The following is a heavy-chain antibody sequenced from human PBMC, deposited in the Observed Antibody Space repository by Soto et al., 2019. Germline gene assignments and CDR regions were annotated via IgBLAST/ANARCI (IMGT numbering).Heavy chain of an antibody. D-gene: IGHD4-17*01. Sequence: QVQLVESGGGVVQPGRSMRLSCAASGFNFSSYGMHWVRQAPGKGLEWVAVIWYDGSNKYYADSVKGRFTISRDNSKNTLYLQMNSLRAEDTAVYYCARDPRYGDPGCDYWGQGTLVTVSS. CDR3: ARDPRYGDPGCDY. V-gene: IGHV3-33*01. CDR2: IWYDGSNK. J-gene: IGHJ4*02. CDR1: GFNFSSYG.